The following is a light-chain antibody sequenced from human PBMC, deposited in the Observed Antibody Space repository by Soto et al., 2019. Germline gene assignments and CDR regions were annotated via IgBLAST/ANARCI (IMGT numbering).Light chain of an antibody. CDR1: SSDVGGYNY. CDR3: SSYTSSSTRV. V-gene: IGLV2-14*01. Sequence: QSALTQPASVSGSPGQSITISCTGTSSDVGGYNYVSWYQQHPDKAPKLMIYEVSYRPSGVSSRFSGSKSGNTASLTISGLQAEDEADYYCSSYTSSSTRVFGTGTKVTVL. J-gene: IGLJ1*01. CDR2: EVS.